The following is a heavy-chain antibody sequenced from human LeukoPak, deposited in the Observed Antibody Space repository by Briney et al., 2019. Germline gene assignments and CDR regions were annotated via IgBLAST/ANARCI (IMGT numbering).Heavy chain of an antibody. Sequence: GGSLRLSCAASGFTVSSNYMSWVRQAPGKGLEWVSAISASAGTTYYADSVKGRFTISRDNSKNTLYLQMNSLRVDDTALYYCAKGGSSWSYYFDYWGQGTLVTVSS. CDR2: ISASAGTT. D-gene: IGHD6-13*01. CDR1: GFTVSSNY. J-gene: IGHJ4*02. V-gene: IGHV3-23*01. CDR3: AKGGSSWSYYFDY.